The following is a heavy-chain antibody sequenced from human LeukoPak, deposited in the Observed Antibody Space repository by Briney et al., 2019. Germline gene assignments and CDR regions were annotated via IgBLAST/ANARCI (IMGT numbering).Heavy chain of an antibody. D-gene: IGHD6-19*01. J-gene: IGHJ3*02. CDR2: VSSDGINT. CDR1: GFTFSNFA. CDR3: AKTVAGILPHAFDI. V-gene: IGHV3-23*01. Sequence: GGSLRLSCSASGFTFSNFAMSWVRQAPGKGLEWVSAVSSDGINTYYTDSLKGRFTISRDNSKNTVFLQMNSLRAEDTAVYYCAKTVAGILPHAFDIWGQGTMVTVSS.